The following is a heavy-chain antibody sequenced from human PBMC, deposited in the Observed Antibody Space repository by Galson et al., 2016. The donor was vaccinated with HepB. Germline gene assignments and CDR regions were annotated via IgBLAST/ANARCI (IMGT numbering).Heavy chain of an antibody. J-gene: IGHJ5*02. V-gene: IGHV4-39*02. Sequence: SETLSLTCIVSGGSISISTYYWNWIRQPPGKGLEWIGSVYYTGTTAYIPSLKSRVSISVNTSKNQFSLHLSSVTAADTALYFCAGERSGTNRFDPWGQGILVTVSS. CDR1: GGSISISTYY. D-gene: IGHD3-10*01. CDR2: VYYTGTT. CDR3: AGERSGTNRFDP.